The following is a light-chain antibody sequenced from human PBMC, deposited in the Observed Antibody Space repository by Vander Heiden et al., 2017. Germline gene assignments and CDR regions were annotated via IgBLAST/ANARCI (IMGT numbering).Light chain of an antibody. V-gene: IGLV1-40*01. CDR2: GNS. J-gene: IGLJ2*01. Sequence: QSVLTQPPSVSGAPGQRVTLPCTGSSSNLRAGYDVHWYQQLPGTAPKLLIFGNSNRHVGVPDRFSGTKSGTSAAMAITGLQAEEEADDYCQSYDSSRSGHVVFGGGTKLTVL. CDR1: SSNLRAGYD. CDR3: QSYDSSRSGHVV.